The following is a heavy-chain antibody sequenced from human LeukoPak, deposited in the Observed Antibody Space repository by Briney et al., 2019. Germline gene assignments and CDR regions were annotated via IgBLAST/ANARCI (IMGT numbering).Heavy chain of an antibody. CDR3: ARWVVVPTAIRGFDY. CDR2: ISAYNGNT. J-gene: IGHJ4*02. D-gene: IGHD2-2*02. CDR1: GYTFTSYD. Sequence: ASVKVSCKASGYTFTSYDISWVRQAPGQGLEWTGWISAYNGNTNYAQKLQGRVTMTTDTSTSTAYMEPRSLRSDDTAMYYCARWVVVPTAIRGFDYWGQGTLVTVSS. V-gene: IGHV1-18*01.